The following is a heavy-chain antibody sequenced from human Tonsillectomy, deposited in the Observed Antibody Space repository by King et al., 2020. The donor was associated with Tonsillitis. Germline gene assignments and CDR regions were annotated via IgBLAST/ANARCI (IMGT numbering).Heavy chain of an antibody. V-gene: IGHV1-46*01. Sequence: VQLVESGAEVKKPGASVKVSCKASGYTFTSYNMHWVRQAPGQGLEWMGVINPSGGSTSYAEKFQGRVTMTRDTATSTVYMELSSLRSEDTAVYYCARVGGMTVKDDFDYWGQGTLVTVSS. CDR2: INPSGGST. CDR1: GYTFTSYN. J-gene: IGHJ4*02. CDR3: ARVGGMTVKDDFDY. D-gene: IGHD1-20*01.